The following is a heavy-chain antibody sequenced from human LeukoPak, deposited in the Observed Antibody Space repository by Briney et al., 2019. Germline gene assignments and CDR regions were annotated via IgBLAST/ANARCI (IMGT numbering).Heavy chain of an antibody. CDR1: GYTFTGYY. CDR3: ARLEVYCSGGSCRFDP. D-gene: IGHD2-15*01. V-gene: IGHV1-2*02. CDR2: INPNSGGT. J-gene: IGHJ5*02. Sequence: GASVKVSCKASGYTFTGYYMHGVRQAPGQGLEWMGWINPNSGGTNYAQKFQGRVTMTRDTSISTAYMELSKLRSDDTAVYYCARLEVYCSGGSCRFDPWGQGTLVTVSS.